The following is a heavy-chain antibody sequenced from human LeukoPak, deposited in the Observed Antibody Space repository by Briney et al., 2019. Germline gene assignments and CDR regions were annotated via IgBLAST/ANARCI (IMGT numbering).Heavy chain of an antibody. D-gene: IGHD3-3*01. Sequence: PGGSLRLSCAASHFTFTTYWMSWLRQAPGKGLEWVANIKPDGSEKYYVDSVKGRFTISRDNSKSTLYLQMNSLRDDDSAAYFCARVYLERLTAGYFDHWGQGTQVTVSP. J-gene: IGHJ4*02. CDR3: ARVYLERLTAGYFDH. CDR1: HFTFTTYW. V-gene: IGHV3-7*04. CDR2: IKPDGSEK.